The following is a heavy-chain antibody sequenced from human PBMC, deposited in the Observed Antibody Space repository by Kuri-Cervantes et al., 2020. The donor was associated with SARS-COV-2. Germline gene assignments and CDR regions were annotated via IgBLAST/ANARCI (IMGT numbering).Heavy chain of an antibody. CDR2: IIPIFGTA. CDR1: GGTFSSYA. CDR3: ARDQAVRSQIVVVVAAARLLDY. V-gene: IGHV1-69*13. D-gene: IGHD2-15*01. J-gene: IGHJ4*02. Sequence: SVKVSCKASGGTFSSYAISWVRQAPGQGLEWMGGIIPIFGTANYAQKFQGRVTITADESTSTAYMELRSLRSDDTAVYYCARDQAVRSQIVVVVAAARLLDYWGQGTLVTVSS.